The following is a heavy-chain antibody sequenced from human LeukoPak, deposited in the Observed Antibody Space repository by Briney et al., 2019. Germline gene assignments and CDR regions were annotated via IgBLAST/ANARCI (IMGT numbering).Heavy chain of an antibody. J-gene: IGHJ6*03. Sequence: SAKVSCKASGGTFSSYAISWVRQAPGQGLEWMGGIIPIFGTANYAQKFQGRVTITTDESTSTAYMELSSLRSEDTAVYYCASESYCSSTSCYVMEYCYYYYMDVWGKGTTVTVSS. V-gene: IGHV1-69*05. D-gene: IGHD2-2*01. CDR3: ASESYCSSTSCYVMEYCYYYYMDV. CDR2: IIPIFGTA. CDR1: GGTFSSYA.